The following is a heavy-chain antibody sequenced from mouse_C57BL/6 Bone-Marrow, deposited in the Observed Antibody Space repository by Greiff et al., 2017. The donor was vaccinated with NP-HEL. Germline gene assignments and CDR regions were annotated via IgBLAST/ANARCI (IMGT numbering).Heavy chain of an antibody. CDR3: ARHYYSNYFDY. D-gene: IGHD2-5*01. CDR1: GFTFSSYG. V-gene: IGHV5-6*01. Sequence: EVKVVESGGDLVKPGGSLKLSCAASGFTFSSYGMSWVRQTPDKRLEWVATISSGGSYTYYPASVKGRFTISRDNAKNTLYLQMSSLKSEDTAMYYCARHYYSNYFDYWGEGTTLTVSS. J-gene: IGHJ2*01. CDR2: ISSGGSYT.